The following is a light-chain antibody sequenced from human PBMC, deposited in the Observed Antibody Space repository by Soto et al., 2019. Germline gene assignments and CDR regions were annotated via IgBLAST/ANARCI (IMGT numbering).Light chain of an antibody. Sequence: TVMTHSPATLSVSPGERATLSSRASQSVSSYLAWYQQKPGQAPRLLIYDASNRATGIPASISGGGSGKDFPTTISRLHPDYVASYYCQHYNSYWTFGQGTKVDIK. V-gene: IGKV3D-15*01. CDR2: DAS. J-gene: IGKJ1*01. CDR1: QSVSSY. CDR3: QHYNSYWT.